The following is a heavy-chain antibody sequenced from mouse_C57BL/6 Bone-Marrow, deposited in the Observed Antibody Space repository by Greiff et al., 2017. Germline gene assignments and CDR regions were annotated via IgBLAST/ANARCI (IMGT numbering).Heavy chain of an antibody. V-gene: IGHV1-64*01. CDR1: GYTFTSYW. CDR3: ARWAYGGSLYWYFDV. D-gene: IGHD1-1*01. J-gene: IGHJ1*03. Sequence: QVHVKQPGAELVKPGASVKLSCKASGYTFTSYWMHWVKQRPGQGLEWIGMIHPNSGSTNYNEKFKSKATLTVDKSSSTAYMQLSSLTSADSAVYYGARWAYGGSLYWYFDVWGTGTTVTVSS. CDR2: IHPNSGST.